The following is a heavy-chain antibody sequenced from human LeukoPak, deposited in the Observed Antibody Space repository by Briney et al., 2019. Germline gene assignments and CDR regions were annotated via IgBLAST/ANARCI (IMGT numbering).Heavy chain of an antibody. CDR2: IIPIFGTA. CDR1: GGTFSSYA. V-gene: IGHV1-69*13. J-gene: IGHJ6*03. CDR3: ARGEDRYCSSTSCYTPLASYYMDV. Sequence: ASVKVSCKASGGTFSSYAISWVRQAPGQGLEWMGGIIPIFGTANYAQKFQGRVTITADESTSTAYMELSSLRSEDTAVYYCARGEDRYCSSTSCYTPLASYYMDVWGKGTTVTVSS. D-gene: IGHD2-2*02.